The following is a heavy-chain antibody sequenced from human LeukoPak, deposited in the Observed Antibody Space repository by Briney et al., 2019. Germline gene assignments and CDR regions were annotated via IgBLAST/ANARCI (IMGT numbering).Heavy chain of an antibody. Sequence: GRSLRLSCAASGFTFSSYAMHWVRQAPGKGLEWVAVISYDGSNKYYADSVKSRFTISRDNAKNSLYLQMNSLRAEDTAVYYCARVPSDRYFDWSVDSWGQGTLVTVSS. J-gene: IGHJ4*02. V-gene: IGHV3-30-3*01. CDR2: ISYDGSNK. D-gene: IGHD3-9*01. CDR3: ARVPSDRYFDWSVDS. CDR1: GFTFSSYA.